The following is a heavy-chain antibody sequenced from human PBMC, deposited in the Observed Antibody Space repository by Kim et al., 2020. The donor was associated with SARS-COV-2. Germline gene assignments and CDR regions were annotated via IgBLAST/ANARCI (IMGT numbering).Heavy chain of an antibody. J-gene: IGHJ6*02. Sequence: ASVKVSCKASGYSFTDYYMHWVRQAPGQGLEWMGWINPKSGDTNYAQKFQGRVTMSRDTSITTAYMDLSSLRSDDTAIYYCARDMRVLTAIPHYYYYGMDIWGQGTTVTVSS. D-gene: IGHD2-21*02. V-gene: IGHV1-2*02. CDR3: ARDMRVLTAIPHYYYYGMDI. CDR1: GYSFTDYY. CDR2: INPKSGDT.